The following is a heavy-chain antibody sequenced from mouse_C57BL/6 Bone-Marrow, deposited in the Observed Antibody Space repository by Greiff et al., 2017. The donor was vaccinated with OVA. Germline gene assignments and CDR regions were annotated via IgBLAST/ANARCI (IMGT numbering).Heavy chain of an antibody. Sequence: VHVKQSGPELVKPGASVKISCKASGYSFTDYNMNWVKQSNGKSLEWIGVINPNYGTTSYNQKFKGKATLTVDQSSSTAYMQLNSLTSEDSAVYYCATSFITTGRGGYWGQGTTLTVSS. D-gene: IGHD1-1*01. CDR1: GYSFTDYN. CDR3: ATSFITTGRGGY. CDR2: INPNYGTT. V-gene: IGHV1-39*01. J-gene: IGHJ2*01.